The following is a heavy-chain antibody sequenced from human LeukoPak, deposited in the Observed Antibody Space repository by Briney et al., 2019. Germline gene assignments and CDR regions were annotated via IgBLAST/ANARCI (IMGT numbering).Heavy chain of an antibody. D-gene: IGHD3-10*01. CDR2: ISWHGETI. CDR3: AKDPGVGDYFDH. Sequence: PGGSLRLSCAASGFSFGDFTMHWVRQGPGKGLECVSSISWHGETISYGDSVKGRSSVSRDNNKNSLYLQMDSLKTEDTAVYFCAKDPGVGDYFDHWGQGTLVTVSS. V-gene: IGHV3-43*01. CDR1: GFSFGDFT. J-gene: IGHJ4*02.